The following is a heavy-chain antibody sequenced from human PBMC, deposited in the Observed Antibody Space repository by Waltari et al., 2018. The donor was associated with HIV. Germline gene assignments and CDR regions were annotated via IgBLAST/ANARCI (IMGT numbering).Heavy chain of an antibody. Sequence: QVQLVQSGAEVKKPGASVKVSCKASGYTFTGHYMHWVRQAPGQGLEWMGRINPNSGGTNYAQKFQGRVTMTRDTSISTAYMELSRLRSDDTAVYYCARDPGGATSWGMDVWGQGTTVTVSS. V-gene: IGHV1-2*06. D-gene: IGHD3-10*01. CDR3: ARDPGGATSWGMDV. J-gene: IGHJ6*02. CDR2: INPNSGGT. CDR1: GYTFTGHY.